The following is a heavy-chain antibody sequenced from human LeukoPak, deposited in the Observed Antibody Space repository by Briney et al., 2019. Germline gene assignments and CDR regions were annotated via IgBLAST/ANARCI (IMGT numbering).Heavy chain of an antibody. Sequence: ASVKVSCKASGYTFTGYYMHWVRQAPGQGLEWMGWINPNSGGTNYAQKFQGWVTMTRDTSISTAYMELSRLRSDDTAVYYCASSGYSGYDGYYGMDVWGQGTTVTVSS. CDR3: ASSGYSGYDGYYGMDV. CDR2: INPNSGGT. D-gene: IGHD5-12*01. CDR1: GYTFTGYY. J-gene: IGHJ6*02. V-gene: IGHV1-2*04.